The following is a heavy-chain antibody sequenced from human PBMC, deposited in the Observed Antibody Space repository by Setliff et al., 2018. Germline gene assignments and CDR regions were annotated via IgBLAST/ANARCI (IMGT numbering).Heavy chain of an antibody. V-gene: IGHV1-69*13. CDR1: GGNFNNYA. J-gene: IGHJ3*02. CDR2: IIPLFGTT. CDR3: ARGYRVTPPRADAFDI. D-gene: IGHD1-1*01. Sequence: ASVKVSCKASGGNFNNYAINWVRQAPGQGLEWVGRIIPLFGTTNFAQEFQGRVTITADESTETTYMDLTSLRSEDTAVYYCARGYRVTPPRADAFDIWG.